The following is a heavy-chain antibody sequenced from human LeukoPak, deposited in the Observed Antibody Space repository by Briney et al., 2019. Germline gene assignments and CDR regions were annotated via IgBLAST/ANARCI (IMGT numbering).Heavy chain of an antibody. D-gene: IGHD6-19*01. CDR2: VYISGNT. CDR3: ARGGSVWYPYDY. V-gene: IGHV3-66*01. J-gene: IGHJ4*02. Sequence: PGGSLRLSCAASGFTVNSIYMNWVRQAPGKGLEWVSVVYISGNTDYADSVKGRFTISRDISKNTLYLQMNTLRAEDTAVYYCARGGSVWYPYDYWGQGTLVTVSS. CDR1: GFTVNSIY.